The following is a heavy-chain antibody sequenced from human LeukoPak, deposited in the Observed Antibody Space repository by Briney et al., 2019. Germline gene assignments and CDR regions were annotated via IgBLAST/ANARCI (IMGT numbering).Heavy chain of an antibody. J-gene: IGHJ5*02. CDR1: GFTFDDYA. D-gene: IGHD6-13*01. Sequence: GGSLRLSCAASGFTFDDYAMHWVRQAPGKGLEWVSGISWNSGSIGYADSVKGRFTISRDNAKNSLYLQMNSLRAEDTALYYCAKEYIAAAAGFDPWGQGTLVTVSS. CDR2: ISWNSGSI. V-gene: IGHV3-9*01. CDR3: AKEYIAAAAGFDP.